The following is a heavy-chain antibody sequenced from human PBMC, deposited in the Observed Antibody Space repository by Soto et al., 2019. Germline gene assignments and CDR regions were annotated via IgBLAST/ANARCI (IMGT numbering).Heavy chain of an antibody. CDR2: INHTGTT. CDR1: GGSIRSSSSY. D-gene: IGHD7-27*01. CDR3: AREAGRNHWGRKRNRANWFDP. Sequence: SETLSLTCTVAGGSIRSSSSYWGCIRQSPGQGLEWIGEINHTGTTNYNPSLKSRVTISVDTSKNQFSLKLSSVTAADTAVYYCAREAGRNHWGRKRNRANWFDPWGQGTLVTVSS. J-gene: IGHJ5*02. V-gene: IGHV4-39*07.